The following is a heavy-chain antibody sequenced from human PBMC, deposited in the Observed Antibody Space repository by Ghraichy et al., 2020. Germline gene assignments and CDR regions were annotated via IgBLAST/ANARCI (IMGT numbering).Heavy chain of an antibody. Sequence: LSLTCAASGFTFSSYDMHWVRQATGKGLEWVSAIGTAGDTYYPGSVKGRFTISRENAKNSLYLQMNSLRAEDTAVYYCARAHYDSSGYRLDYWGQGTLVTVSS. J-gene: IGHJ4*02. D-gene: IGHD3-22*01. CDR3: ARAHYDSSGYRLDY. CDR2: IGTAGDT. V-gene: IGHV3-13*01. CDR1: GFTFSSYD.